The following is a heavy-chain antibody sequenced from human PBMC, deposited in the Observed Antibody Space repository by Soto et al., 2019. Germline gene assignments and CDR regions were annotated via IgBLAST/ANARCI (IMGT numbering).Heavy chain of an antibody. CDR3: TTKFQLWGDFDY. CDR1: GFTFSSAW. V-gene: IGHV3-15*07. J-gene: IGHJ4*02. CDR2: IKSKTDGGTT. D-gene: IGHD5-18*01. Sequence: EVQLVESGGGLVKPGGSLRLSCAASGFTFSSAWMNWVRQAAGKRLEWVGRIKSKTDGGTTDYAAPVKGRFTISRDDSKNTLYLQMNSLQTEDTAVYYCTTKFQLWGDFDYWGQGTLVTVSS.